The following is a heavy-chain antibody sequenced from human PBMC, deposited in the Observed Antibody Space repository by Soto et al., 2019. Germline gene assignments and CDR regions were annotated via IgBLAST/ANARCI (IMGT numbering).Heavy chain of an antibody. D-gene: IGHD1-26*01. CDR2: ISGSSDAA. V-gene: IGHV3-23*01. CDR1: GFPFSTSA. J-gene: IGHJ6*02. Sequence: EVQLLESGGGLVQPGGSLRLSCAASGFPFSTSAMNWVRQAPGKGLEWVSIISGSSDAAYYAESVKGRFASSRDNSKNTLYIPMNSLRAEDTAVYYCAKYSGSYPVYNGLSLWGQGTTVTVS. CDR3: AKYSGSYPVYNGLSL.